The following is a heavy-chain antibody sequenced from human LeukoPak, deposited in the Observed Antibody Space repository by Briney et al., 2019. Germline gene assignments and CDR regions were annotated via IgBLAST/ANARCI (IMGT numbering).Heavy chain of an antibody. D-gene: IGHD4-17*01. V-gene: IGHV4-30-4*08. CDR2: IYYSGST. Sequence: LRLSCTASGFTFGDYAMSWFRQAPGKGLEWIGYIYYSGSTYYNPSLKSRVTISVDTSKNQFSLKLSSVTAADTAVYYCARDYGDYDFDYWGQGTLVTVSS. CDR3: ARDYGDYDFDY. CDR1: GFTFGDYA. J-gene: IGHJ4*02.